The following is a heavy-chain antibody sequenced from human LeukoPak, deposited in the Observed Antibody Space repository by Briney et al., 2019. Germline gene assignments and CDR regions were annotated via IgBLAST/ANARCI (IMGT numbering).Heavy chain of an antibody. CDR3: ARGGSYEAFDI. D-gene: IGHD3-16*01. Sequence: GGSLRLSCAASGFTFSSYSMNWVRQAPGKGLEWVSSISSSSYIYYADSVKGRFTISRDNAENSLYLQMNSLRAEDTAVYYCARGGSYEAFDIWGQGTMVTVSS. V-gene: IGHV3-21*01. J-gene: IGHJ3*02. CDR1: GFTFSSYS. CDR2: ISSSSYI.